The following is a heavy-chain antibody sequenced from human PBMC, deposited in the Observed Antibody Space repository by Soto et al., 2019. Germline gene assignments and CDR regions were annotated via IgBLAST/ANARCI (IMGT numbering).Heavy chain of an antibody. D-gene: IGHD2-15*01. Sequence: ESGGGLVKPGGSLRLSCAASGFTFRSYSMNWVRQAPGKGLECVSSISSRSSYIYYADSVKGRSTISRDNAKNSLYLQMNSLRAEDTAVYYCARDSYCSGGSCYPNWFDPWGQGTLVTVSS. V-gene: IGHV3-21*01. CDR3: ARDSYCSGGSCYPNWFDP. CDR1: GFTFRSYS. CDR2: ISSRSSYI. J-gene: IGHJ5*02.